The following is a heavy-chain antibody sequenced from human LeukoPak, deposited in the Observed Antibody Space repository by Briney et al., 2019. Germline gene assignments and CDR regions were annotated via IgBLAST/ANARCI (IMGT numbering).Heavy chain of an antibody. CDR3: ARTTEGGYIGYFYYCYMDV. CDR1: GYTFTGYY. CDR2: INPNSGGT. V-gene: IGHV1-2*02. Sequence: GASVKVSCKASGYTFTGYYMHWVRQAPGQGLEWMGWINPNSGGTNYAQKFQGRVTMTRDTSVSTAYMELSRLRSDDTAVYYCARTTEGGYIGYFYYCYMDVWGKGTTVTISS. D-gene: IGHD5-18*01. J-gene: IGHJ6*03.